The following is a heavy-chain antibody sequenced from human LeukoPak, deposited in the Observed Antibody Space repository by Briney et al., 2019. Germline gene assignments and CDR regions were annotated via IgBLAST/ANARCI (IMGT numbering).Heavy chain of an antibody. D-gene: IGHD3-22*01. J-gene: IGHJ4*02. Sequence: GGSLRLSCAASGFTFSSYAMSWVRQAPGKGLEWVSAISGSGGSTYYADSVKGRFTISRDNSKNTLYLQMNSLRAEDTAVYYCAKDHYYYDSSGLHDYWGQGTLVTVSS. CDR1: GFTFSSYA. CDR2: ISGSGGST. V-gene: IGHV3-23*01. CDR3: AKDHYYYDSSGLHDY.